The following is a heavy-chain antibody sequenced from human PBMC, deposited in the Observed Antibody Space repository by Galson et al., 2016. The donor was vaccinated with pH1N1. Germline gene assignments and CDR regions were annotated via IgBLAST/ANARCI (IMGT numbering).Heavy chain of an antibody. D-gene: IGHD6-13*01. CDR2: IKQDGSEK. J-gene: IGHJ4*02. V-gene: IGHV3-7*03. Sequence: SLRLSCAASGFTFSSYWMSWIRQAPGKGLEWVANIKQDGSEKYYVDSVKGRFTISRDNSKNTLFLQMNSLRAEDTAVYCCVKRPTAATGPFEYWGQGTLVTVSS. CDR3: VKRPTAATGPFEY. CDR1: GFTFSSYW.